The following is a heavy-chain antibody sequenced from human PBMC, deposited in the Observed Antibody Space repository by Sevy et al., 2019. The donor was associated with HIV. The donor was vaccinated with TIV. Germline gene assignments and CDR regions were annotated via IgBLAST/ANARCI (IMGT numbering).Heavy chain of an antibody. CDR2: INPNSGGT. D-gene: IGHD3-3*01. Sequence: ASVKVSCKASGYTFTGYYMHWVRQAPGQGLEWMGWINPNSGGTNYAQKFQGRVTMTRDTSISTAYMELSRLRSDDTAVYYCARDWPERSGYFGAYYYYYMDVWGKGTTVTVSS. CDR1: GYTFTGYY. J-gene: IGHJ6*03. V-gene: IGHV1-2*02. CDR3: ARDWPERSGYFGAYYYYYMDV.